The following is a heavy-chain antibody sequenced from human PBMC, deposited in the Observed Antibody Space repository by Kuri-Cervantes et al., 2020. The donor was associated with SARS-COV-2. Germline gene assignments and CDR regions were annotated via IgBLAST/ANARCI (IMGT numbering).Heavy chain of an antibody. V-gene: IGHV4-30-2*01. CDR3: ARWGGYDVGAFDI. CDR1: GYSISSDGYT. CDR2: IYHSGST. D-gene: IGHD5-12*01. J-gene: IGHJ3*02. Sequence: SCTVSGYSISSDGYTWSWIRQPPGKGLEWIGYIYHSGSTYYNPSLKSRVTISVDRSKNQFSLSLSSVTAADTAVYYCARWGGYDVGAFDIWGQGTMVTVSS.